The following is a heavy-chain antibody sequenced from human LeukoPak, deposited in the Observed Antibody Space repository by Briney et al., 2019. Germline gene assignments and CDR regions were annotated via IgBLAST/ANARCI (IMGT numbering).Heavy chain of an antibody. CDR2: ISGSGGIT. D-gene: IGHD4/OR15-4a*01. CDR1: GFTFSSYV. V-gene: IGHV3-23*01. J-gene: IGHJ4*02. Sequence: GGSLRLSCAASGFTFSSYVMSWVRQAPGKGQEWVSGISGSGGITYYADSVKGRFTISRDNSKNTLYLQMNSLRAEDTAVYYCAKKYGASFDYWGQGTLVTVSS. CDR3: AKKYGASFDY.